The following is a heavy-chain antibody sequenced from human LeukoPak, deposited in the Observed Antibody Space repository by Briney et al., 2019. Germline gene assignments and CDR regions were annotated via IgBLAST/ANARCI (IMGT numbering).Heavy chain of an antibody. J-gene: IGHJ6*04. CDR3: ARDARYCSGGSCPGGYYYYGMDV. Sequence: SETLSLTCTVSGVSVSSGSYYWSWIRQPPGKGLEWIGYIYYSGSTNYNPSLKSRVTISVDSSKNQFSLKLSSVTAADTAVYYCARDARYCSGGSCPGGYYYYGMDVWGKGTTVTVSS. CDR1: GVSVSSGSYY. D-gene: IGHD2-15*01. V-gene: IGHV4-61*01. CDR2: IYYSGST.